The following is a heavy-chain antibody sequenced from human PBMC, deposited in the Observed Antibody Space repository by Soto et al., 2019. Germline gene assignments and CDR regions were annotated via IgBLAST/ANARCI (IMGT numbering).Heavy chain of an antibody. D-gene: IGHD6-13*01. CDR3: ARGLAAADPTKQLNWFDP. J-gene: IGHJ5*02. CDR1: GGSISSGGYY. Sequence: PSETLSLTCTVSGGSISSGGYYWSWIRQHPGKGLEWIGYIYYSGSTYYNPSLKSRVTISVDTSKNQFSLKLSSVTAADTAVYYCARGLAAADPTKQLNWFDPWGQGTLVTVSS. V-gene: IGHV4-31*03. CDR2: IYYSGST.